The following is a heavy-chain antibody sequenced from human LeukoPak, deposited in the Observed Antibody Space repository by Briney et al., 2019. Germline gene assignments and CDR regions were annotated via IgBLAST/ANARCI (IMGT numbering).Heavy chain of an antibody. CDR2: IRYDGSNK. Sequence: GGSLRLSCAASGFTFSSYGMHWVRQAPGKGLEWVAVIRYDGSNKYYAGSVKGRFTISRDNSKNTLYLQMNSLRAEDTAVYYCARGRSIVGATTCDYWGQGTLVTVSS. CDR3: ARGRSIVGATTCDY. D-gene: IGHD1-26*01. V-gene: IGHV3-33*01. J-gene: IGHJ4*02. CDR1: GFTFSSYG.